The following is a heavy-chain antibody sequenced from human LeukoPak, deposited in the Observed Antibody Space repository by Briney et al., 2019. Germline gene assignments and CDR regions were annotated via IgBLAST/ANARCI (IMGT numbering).Heavy chain of an antibody. J-gene: IGHJ4*02. CDR3: ARVRLSTYYDFWSGYYTGEEVDY. CDR2: IIVYNGIT. Sequence: ASVKVSCKASGYTFTSYGISWVRQAPGQGLEWMGWIIVYNGITNYAQKLQGRVTMTTDTSTSTADIELRSLRSDDTAVYYCARVRLSTYYDFWSGYYTGEEVDYWGQGTLVTVSS. V-gene: IGHV1-18*01. CDR1: GYTFTSYG. D-gene: IGHD3-3*01.